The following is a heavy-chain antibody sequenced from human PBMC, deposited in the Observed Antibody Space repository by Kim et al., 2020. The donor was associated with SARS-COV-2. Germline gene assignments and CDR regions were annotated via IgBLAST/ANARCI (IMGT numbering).Heavy chain of an antibody. D-gene: IGHD6-13*01. CDR1: GDSVSSNSAA. Sequence: SQTLSLTCAISGDSVSSNSAAWNWIRQSPSRGLEWLGRTYYRSKWYNDYAVSVKSRITINPDTSKNQFSLQLNSVTPEDTAVYYCARDLHSSQRQLVPFPFTGYYGMDVWGQGTTVTVSS. V-gene: IGHV6-1*01. CDR2: TYYRSKWYN. CDR3: ARDLHSSQRQLVPFPFTGYYGMDV. J-gene: IGHJ6*02.